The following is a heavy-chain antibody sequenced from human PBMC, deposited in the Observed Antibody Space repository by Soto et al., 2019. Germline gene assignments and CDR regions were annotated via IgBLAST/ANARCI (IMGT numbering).Heavy chain of an antibody. J-gene: IGHJ4*02. V-gene: IGHV4-31*03. CDR1: GGSISSGGYY. CDR2: IYYSGST. CDR3: ARAVVVVGPYYFDY. Sequence: NPSETLSLTCTVSGGSISSGGYYWSWIRQHPGKGLEWIGYIYYSGSTYYNPSLKSRVTISVDTSKNQFSLKLSSVTAADTAVYYCARAVVVVGPYYFDYWGQGTLVTVSS. D-gene: IGHD2-15*01.